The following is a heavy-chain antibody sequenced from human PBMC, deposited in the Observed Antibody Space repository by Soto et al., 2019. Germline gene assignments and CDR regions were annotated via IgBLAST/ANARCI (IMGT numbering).Heavy chain of an antibody. D-gene: IGHD3-3*01. V-gene: IGHV3-33*01. CDR2: IWYDGSKK. J-gene: IGHJ6*01. CDR1: GFTFSSFG. Sequence: QVQVVESGGGVVQPGRSLRLSCAASGFTFSSFGMHWVRQAPGKGLEWVSLIWYDGSKKSYEDSVKGRFTISSDNSMNTVNAHINSPRPDDTAAYYCARHASYYSLCRGYYPSRNGMDVWGQGTTVTFSS. CDR3: ARHASYYSLCRGYYPSRNGMDV.